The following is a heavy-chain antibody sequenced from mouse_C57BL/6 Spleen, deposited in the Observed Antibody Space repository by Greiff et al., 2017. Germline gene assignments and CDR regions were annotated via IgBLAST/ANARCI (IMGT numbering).Heavy chain of an antibody. CDR1: GYTFTSYW. D-gene: IGHD2-13*01. J-gene: IGHJ3*01. CDR2: IDPTGGGT. V-gene: IGHV1-72*01. CDR3: ARVRFAY. Sequence: VQLQQPGAELVKPGASVKLSCKASGYTFTSYWMHWVKQRPGRGLEWIGRIDPTGGGTKYNEKFKSKATLTVDKPSSTAYMQLSSLTSEDSAVYYGARVRFAYWGQGTLVTVSA.